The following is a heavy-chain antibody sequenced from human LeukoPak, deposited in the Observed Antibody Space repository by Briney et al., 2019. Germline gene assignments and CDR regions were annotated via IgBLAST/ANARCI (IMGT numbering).Heavy chain of an antibody. V-gene: IGHV3-53*01. J-gene: IGHJ5*02. CDR3: AKVLPIYFSPSSWFDP. CDR2: IYSGGST. CDR1: GFNVSSNY. D-gene: IGHD3-3*01. Sequence: GGSLRLSCAASGFNVSSNYMNWVRQAPGKGLEWVSVIYSGGSTYYADSVKGRFTISRDNSKNTLYLQMNSLRAEDTAVYYCAKVLPIYFSPSSWFDPWGQGTLVTVSS.